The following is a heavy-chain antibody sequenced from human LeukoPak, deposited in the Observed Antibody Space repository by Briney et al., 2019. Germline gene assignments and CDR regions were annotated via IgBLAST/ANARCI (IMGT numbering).Heavy chain of an antibody. D-gene: IGHD1-26*01. Sequence: SETLSLTCTVSGGSISSYYWSWIRQPPGKGLEWTGYIYYSGSTNYNPSLKSRVTISVDTSKNQFSLKLSSVTAADTAVYYCASSGSYSPFGYWGQGTLVTVSS. V-gene: IGHV4-59*01. CDR3: ASSGSYSPFGY. CDR1: GGSISSYY. CDR2: IYYSGST. J-gene: IGHJ4*02.